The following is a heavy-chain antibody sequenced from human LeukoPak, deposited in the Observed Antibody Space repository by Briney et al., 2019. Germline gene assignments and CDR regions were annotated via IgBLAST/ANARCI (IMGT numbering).Heavy chain of an antibody. CDR2: ISAYNGNT. CDR1: GYTFTSYG. CDR3: ARGRRKPIVVVSYYFDY. D-gene: IGHD3-22*01. J-gene: IGHJ4*02. V-gene: IGHV1-18*01. Sequence: ASVKVSCKASGYTFTSYGISWVRQAPGQGLEWMGWISAYNGNTNYAQKLQGRVTMTTDTSTSTAYMELRSLRSEDTAVYYCARGRRKPIVVVSYYFDYWGQGTLVTVSS.